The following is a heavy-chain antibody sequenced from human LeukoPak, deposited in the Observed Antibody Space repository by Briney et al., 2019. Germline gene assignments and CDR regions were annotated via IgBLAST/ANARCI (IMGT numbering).Heavy chain of an antibody. CDR1: GFTFDDYA. Sequence: GGSLRLSCAASGFTFDDYAMHWVRQAPGKGLEWVSGIRWNSGSIGYADSVKGRFTISRDNSKNTLYLQMNSLRAEDTAVYYCARDQGASLYFDYWGQGTLVTVAS. D-gene: IGHD2/OR15-2a*01. CDR3: ARDQGASLYFDY. J-gene: IGHJ4*02. V-gene: IGHV3-9*01. CDR2: IRWNSGSI.